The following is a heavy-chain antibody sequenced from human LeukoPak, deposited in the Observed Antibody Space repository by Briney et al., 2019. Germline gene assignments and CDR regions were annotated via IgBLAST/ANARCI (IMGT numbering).Heavy chain of an antibody. CDR1: GFTFSSYS. D-gene: IGHD2-15*01. J-gene: IGHJ4*02. V-gene: IGHV3-21*04. Sequence: GGSLRLSCAASGFTFSSYSMNWVRQAPGKGLEWVSSISSSSSYIYYADSVKGRFTISRDNAKNSLYLQMNSLRAEDTALYYCAKDIGHIVVVVAATGFDYWGQGTLVTVSS. CDR2: ISSSSSYI. CDR3: AKDIGHIVVVVAATGFDY.